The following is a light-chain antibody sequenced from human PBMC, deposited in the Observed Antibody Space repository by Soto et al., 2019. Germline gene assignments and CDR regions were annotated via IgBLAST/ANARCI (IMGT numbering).Light chain of an antibody. Sequence: DIQMTQSPYSLSASVGDRVTITCRASQSISSYLNWYQQKPGKAPKLLIYAASSLQSGVPSRFGGSGSGTDFTLTISSLQPEDFATYYCQQSYSTHITFGQGTRLEI. V-gene: IGKV1-39*01. J-gene: IGKJ5*01. CDR1: QSISSY. CDR2: AAS. CDR3: QQSYSTHIT.